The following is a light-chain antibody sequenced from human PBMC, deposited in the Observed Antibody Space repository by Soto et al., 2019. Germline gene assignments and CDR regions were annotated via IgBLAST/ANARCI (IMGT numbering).Light chain of an antibody. J-gene: IGKJ1*01. V-gene: IGKV3-15*01. CDR1: QSVTSRY. Sequence: EIGVKQPPGTLSLYPGERATLSCRASQSVTSRYLAWYQQKAGQAPRLLIFGASIRDTGIPARFSGSGSGTEFTLTISSLQSEDFAVYCCQQYNDWPRTFGQGTKVAIK. CDR3: QQYNDWPRT. CDR2: GAS.